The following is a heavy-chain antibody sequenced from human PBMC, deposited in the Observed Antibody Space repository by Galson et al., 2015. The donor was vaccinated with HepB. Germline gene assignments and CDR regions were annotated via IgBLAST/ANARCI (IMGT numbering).Heavy chain of an antibody. D-gene: IGHD2-2*01. CDR1: GFTFSSYA. CDR2: ISGSGGST. V-gene: IGHV3-23*01. CDR3: AKDPRILPYIVVVPAGWFDP. J-gene: IGHJ5*02. Sequence: SLRLSCAASGFTFSSYAMSWVRQAPGKGLEWVSAISGSGGSTYYADSVKGRFTISRDNSKNTLYLQMNSLRAEDTAVYYCAKDPRILPYIVVVPAGWFDPWGQGTLVTVSS.